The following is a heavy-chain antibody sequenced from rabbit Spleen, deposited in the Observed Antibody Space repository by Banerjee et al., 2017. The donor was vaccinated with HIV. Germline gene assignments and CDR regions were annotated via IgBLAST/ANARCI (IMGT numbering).Heavy chain of an antibody. CDR3: ARDAGRGDYIDGVFNL. V-gene: IGHV1S45*01. Sequence: QQQLVDSGGGLVQPEGSLTLTCKASGFSFSDRDVMCWVRQAPGKGLEWIACINTATGKPVYANWAKGRFTISKTSSTTVTLQMTSLTVADTATYFCARDAGRGDYIDGVFNLWGPGTLVTVS. CDR1: GFSFSDRDV. J-gene: IGHJ4*01. CDR2: INTATGKP. D-gene: IGHD8-1*01.